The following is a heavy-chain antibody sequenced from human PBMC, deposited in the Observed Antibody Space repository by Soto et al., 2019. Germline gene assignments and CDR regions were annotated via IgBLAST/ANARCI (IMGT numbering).Heavy chain of an antibody. D-gene: IGHD3-3*01. V-gene: IGHV3-48*01. CDR1: GFTFSSYI. CDR2: ISSSSSTI. J-gene: IGHJ4*02. CDR3: ARDLGTIFGVVTPLHY. Sequence: GGSLRLSCAASGFTFSSYIMNWVRQAPGKGLEWVSYISSSSSTIYYADSVKGRFTISRDNAKNSLYLQMNSLRAEDTAVYYCARDLGTIFGVVTPLHYWGQGTLVTVSS.